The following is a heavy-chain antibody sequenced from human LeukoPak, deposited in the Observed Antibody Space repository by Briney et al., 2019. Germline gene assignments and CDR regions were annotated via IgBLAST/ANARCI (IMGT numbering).Heavy chain of an antibody. CDR2: IYTSGIT. Sequence: SETLSLTCTVSGGSVSSVSSYWSWVRQPAGKGLEWIGRIYTSGITDYNPSLKSRVTISLDTSKNQFSLNLTSVTAADTAVYYCARQEYYYGSGKPNDYFDYWGQGTLVTVSS. CDR1: GGSVSSVSSY. D-gene: IGHD3-10*01. V-gene: IGHV4-61*02. CDR3: ARQEYYYGSGKPNDYFDY. J-gene: IGHJ4*02.